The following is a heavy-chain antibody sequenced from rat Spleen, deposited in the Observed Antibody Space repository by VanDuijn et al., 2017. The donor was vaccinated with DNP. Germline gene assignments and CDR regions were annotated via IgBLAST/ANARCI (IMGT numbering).Heavy chain of an antibody. CDR3: TTYGGYYYAMDA. CDR2: ISYDGGST. CDR1: GFTLSDYA. Sequence: EVQLVESGGGLVQPGRSLKLSCAASGFTLSDYAMVWVRQAPKKGLEWVASISYDGGSTYYRDSVKGRFTISRDNAKSSLYLQMDSLRSEDTATYYCTTYGGYYYAMDAWGQGTSVTVSS. D-gene: IGHD1-11*01. V-gene: IGHV5-20*01. J-gene: IGHJ4*01.